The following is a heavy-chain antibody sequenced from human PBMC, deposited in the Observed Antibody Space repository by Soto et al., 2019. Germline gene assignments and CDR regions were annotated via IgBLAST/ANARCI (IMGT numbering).Heavy chain of an antibody. Sequence: ESGGGLVQPGGSLRLSCAASGFTFSDHYMDWVRQAPGKGLEWVGRTRNKANSYTTEYAASVKGRFTISRDDSKNSLYLQMNSLKTEDTAVYYCARVKIYYYYMDVWGKGTTVTVSS. CDR2: TRNKANSYTT. CDR1: GFTFSDHY. V-gene: IGHV3-72*01. CDR3: ARVKIYYYYMDV. J-gene: IGHJ6*03.